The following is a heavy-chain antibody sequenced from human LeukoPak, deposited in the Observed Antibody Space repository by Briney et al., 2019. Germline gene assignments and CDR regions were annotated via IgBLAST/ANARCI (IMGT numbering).Heavy chain of an antibody. J-gene: IGHJ4*02. CDR1: GFTVSSNY. CDR2: LSSGGDA. Sequence: GGSLRLSCAASGFTVSSNYMSWVRQAPGKGLEWVSVLSSGGDAYYADSVKGRFTISRENAKSSLYLQMNTLRAGDTAVYYCARGSYCSAGSCICPLDYWGQGTLVTVSS. D-gene: IGHD2-15*01. V-gene: IGHV3-53*01. CDR3: ARGSYCSAGSCICPLDY.